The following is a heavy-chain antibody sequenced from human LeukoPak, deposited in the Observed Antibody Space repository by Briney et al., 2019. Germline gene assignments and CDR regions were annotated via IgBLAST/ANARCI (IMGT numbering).Heavy chain of an antibody. CDR3: AKQSYARSLGE. CDR2: TNSGGSTT. V-gene: IGHV3-23*01. Sequence: PGGSLRLSCATSGFPFSDFSMTWVRQAPGKGLEWISTTNSGGSTTDYAESVEGRFTISRDNSKNTLYLQMSSLRVEDTAIYYCAKQSYARSLGEGGPGTLVTVSS. CDR1: GFPFSDFS. J-gene: IGHJ4*02. D-gene: IGHD2-8*01.